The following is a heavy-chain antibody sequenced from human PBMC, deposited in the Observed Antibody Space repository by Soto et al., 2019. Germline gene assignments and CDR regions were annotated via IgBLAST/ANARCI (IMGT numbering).Heavy chain of an antibody. CDR2: IDLDIGDT. CDR1: GHTFTGHH. Sequence: AASVKVSCKASGHTFTGHHMHWVRQAPGQGLEWMGLIDLDIGDTKYAQKFQGRITSTSDTSITTAYMELRGLRSDDKDVYYCGLEPTGTGGFDYWGEGTLVTVSS. D-gene: IGHD7-27*01. J-gene: IGHJ4*02. CDR3: GLEPTGTGGFDY. V-gene: IGHV1-2*02.